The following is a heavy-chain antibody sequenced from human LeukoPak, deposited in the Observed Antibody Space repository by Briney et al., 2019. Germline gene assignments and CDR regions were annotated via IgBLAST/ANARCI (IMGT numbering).Heavy chain of an antibody. Sequence: SETLSLTCAVSGGSISSSNWWNTYWWSWVRQSPGRRLEWIGEIYHTGSTYYSPSLRNRVTISIDKSKKKFSLNLNSVTAADTAVYYCARLVKPDYYGRPYYFDYWGLGTLVTVSS. CDR1: GGSISSSNWWNTYW. J-gene: IGHJ4*02. CDR2: IYHTGST. CDR3: ARLVKPDYYGRPYYFDY. V-gene: IGHV4-4*02. D-gene: IGHD3-10*01.